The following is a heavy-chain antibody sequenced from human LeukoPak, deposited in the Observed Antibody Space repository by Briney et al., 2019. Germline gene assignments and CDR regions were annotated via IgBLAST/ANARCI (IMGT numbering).Heavy chain of an antibody. Sequence: SVKLSCKASGGTFSSYAISWVRQAPGQGLEWMGGIIPIFGTANYAQKFQGRVTITADESTSTAYMELSSLRSEDTAVYYCATPPRREWDDYGDYGYFDYWGQGTLVTVSS. V-gene: IGHV1-69*01. CDR2: IIPIFGTA. CDR3: ATPPRREWDDYGDYGYFDY. CDR1: GGTFSSYA. D-gene: IGHD4-17*01. J-gene: IGHJ4*01.